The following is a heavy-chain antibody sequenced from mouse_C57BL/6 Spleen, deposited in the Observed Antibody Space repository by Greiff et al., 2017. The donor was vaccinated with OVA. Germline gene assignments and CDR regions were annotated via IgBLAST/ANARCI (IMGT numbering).Heavy chain of an antibody. D-gene: IGHD4-1*02. Sequence: QVQLQQPGAELVKPGASVKLSCKASGYTFTSYWMQWVKQRPGQGLEWIGEIDPSDSYTNYNQKFKGKATLTVDTASSTAYMQLSSLTSEDSAVYYCLNWAFDYWGQGTTLTVSS. CDR2: IDPSDSYT. CDR1: GYTFTSYW. V-gene: IGHV1-50*01. CDR3: LNWAFDY. J-gene: IGHJ2*01.